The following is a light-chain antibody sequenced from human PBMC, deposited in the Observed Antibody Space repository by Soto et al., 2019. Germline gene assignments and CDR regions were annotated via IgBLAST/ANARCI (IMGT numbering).Light chain of an antibody. CDR3: GTWDSSLSAGV. J-gene: IGLJ1*01. V-gene: IGLV1-51*01. CDR1: SSNIGNNY. Sequence: QSVLTQPPWVSAAPGQKVTISCSGSSSNIGNNYVSWYQQLPGTAPKLLIYDNNKRPSGIPDRFSGSKSGTSATLGITGLQTGDEADYYCGTWDSSLSAGVFGSGTKVTVL. CDR2: DNN.